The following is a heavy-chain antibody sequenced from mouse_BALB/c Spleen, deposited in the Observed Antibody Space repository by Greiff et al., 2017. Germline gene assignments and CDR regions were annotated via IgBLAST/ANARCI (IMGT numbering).Heavy chain of an antibody. Sequence: VQLKESGAELVKPGASVKLSCTASGFNIKDTYMHWVKQRPEQGLEWIGRIDPANGNTKYDPKFQGKATITADTSSNTAYLQLSSLTSEDTAVYYCARTYDEVDYYYAMDYWGQGTSVTVSS. CDR2: IDPANGNT. J-gene: IGHJ4*01. V-gene: IGHV14-3*02. CDR3: ARTYDEVDYYYAMDY. D-gene: IGHD2-3*01. CDR1: GFNIKDTY.